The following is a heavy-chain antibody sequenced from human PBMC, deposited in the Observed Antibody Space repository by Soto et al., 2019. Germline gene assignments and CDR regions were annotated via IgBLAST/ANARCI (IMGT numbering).Heavy chain of an antibody. D-gene: IGHD6-19*01. V-gene: IGHV4-39*01. Sequence: QLQLQESGPGLVKPSETLSLTCTVSGGSISSSSYYWGWIRQPPGKGLEWIGSIYYSGSTYYNPSLKSRVTISVDTSKNQFSLKLSSVTAADTAVYYCARSSSGWYPSGSDYWGQGTLVTVSS. CDR3: ARSSSGWYPSGSDY. CDR2: IYYSGST. CDR1: GGSISSSSYY. J-gene: IGHJ4*02.